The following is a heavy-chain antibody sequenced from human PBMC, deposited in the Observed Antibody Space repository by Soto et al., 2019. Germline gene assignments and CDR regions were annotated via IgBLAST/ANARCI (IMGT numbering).Heavy chain of an antibody. CDR3: ARGGGGGDLNWYFDL. CDR1: GYTFTGYY. CDR2: INPNSGGT. J-gene: IGHJ2*01. V-gene: IGHV1-2*04. D-gene: IGHD4-17*01. Sequence: QVQLVQSGAEVKKPGASVKVSCKASGYTFTGYYMHWVRQAPGQGLEWMGWINPNSGGTNYAQKFQGWVTMTRDTSLSTAYMELSRLRSDDTAVYYCARGGGGGDLNWYFDLWGRGTLVTVSS.